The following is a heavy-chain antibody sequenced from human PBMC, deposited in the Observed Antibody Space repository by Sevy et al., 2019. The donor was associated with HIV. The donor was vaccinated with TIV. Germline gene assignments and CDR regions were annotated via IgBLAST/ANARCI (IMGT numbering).Heavy chain of an antibody. V-gene: IGHV4-39*01. CDR2: IYLSGST. Sequence: SETLSLTCTVSGGSIARSSYDWGWIRQSPGKGLEGIGSIYLSGSTSYATSLRSRVTISVDTSKNQVSLKMRSVTATDTAFYYCARHGGLVDRGFDFWGQGALVTVSS. J-gene: IGHJ4*02. D-gene: IGHD3-10*01. CDR3: ARHGGLVDRGFDF. CDR1: GGSIARSSYD.